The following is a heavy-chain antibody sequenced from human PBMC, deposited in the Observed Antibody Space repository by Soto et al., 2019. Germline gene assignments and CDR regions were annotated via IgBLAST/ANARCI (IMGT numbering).Heavy chain of an antibody. CDR1: GFTFSSYL. CDR3: AGDQGYYDSSGVHWFGP. V-gene: IGHV3-74*01. J-gene: IGHJ5*02. CDR2: ISSDGSST. Sequence: PGGSLRLSCAASGFTFSSYLMHWVRQAPGKGLVWVSRISSDGSSTSYADSVKGRFTISRDNAKNTLYLQMNGLRAEDTAVYYCAGDQGYYDSSGVHWFGPWGQGTLVTVSS. D-gene: IGHD3-22*01.